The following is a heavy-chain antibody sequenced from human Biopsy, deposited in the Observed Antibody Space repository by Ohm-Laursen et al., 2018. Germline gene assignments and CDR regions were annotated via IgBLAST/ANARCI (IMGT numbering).Heavy chain of an antibody. CDR2: IDWTSGSI. CDR3: AKDKGAHINYGDLYYFDS. V-gene: IGHV3-9*01. CDR1: RFTFQDYA. Sequence: SLRLSCTAPRFTFQDYAMHWVRLTPGKGLEWVSGIDWTSGSIAYGDSVKGRFTISRDNGKNFLYLQMSSLRVEDTALYFCAKDKGAHINYGDLYYFDSWGPGTMVTVSA. J-gene: IGHJ4*02. D-gene: IGHD3-10*01.